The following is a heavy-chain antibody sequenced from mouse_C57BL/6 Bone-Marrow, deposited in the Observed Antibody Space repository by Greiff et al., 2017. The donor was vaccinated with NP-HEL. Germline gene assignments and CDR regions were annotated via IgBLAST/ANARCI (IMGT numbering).Heavy chain of an antibody. V-gene: IGHV1-19*01. J-gene: IGHJ2*01. Sequence: EVQVVESGPVLVKPGASVKMSCKASGYTFTDYYMNWVKQSHGKSLEWIGVINPYNGGTSYNQKFKGKATLTVDKSSSTAYMELNSLTSEDSAVYYCARVGDYWGQGTTLTVSS. CDR1: GYTFTDYY. CDR2: INPYNGGT. CDR3: ARVGDY.